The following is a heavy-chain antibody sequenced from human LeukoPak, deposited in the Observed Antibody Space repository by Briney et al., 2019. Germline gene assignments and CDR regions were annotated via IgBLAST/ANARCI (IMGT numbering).Heavy chain of an antibody. CDR1: GGSISSAN. D-gene: IGHD5-24*01. J-gene: IGHJ4*02. CDR2: ISYSGST. Sequence: SETLSLTCTVSGGSISSANWSWIRQPPATGLEWIGYISYSGSTNYNSSLKSRVTISLEKSKNQNYLTVSSVTAADTAVYYCARGVRWLQLCYFDYWGQGTLVTVSS. CDR3: ARGVRWLQLCYFDY. V-gene: IGHV4-59*01.